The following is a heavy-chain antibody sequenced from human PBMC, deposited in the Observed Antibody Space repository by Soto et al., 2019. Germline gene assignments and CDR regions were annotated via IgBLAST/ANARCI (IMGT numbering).Heavy chain of an antibody. CDR3: VRGSSCSNGVRYNLGWFGP. CDR1: GFTFSTFA. V-gene: IGHV3-33*01. D-gene: IGHD2-8*01. J-gene: IGHJ5*02. Sequence: QVQLVESGGGVVQPGRSLRLSCTASGFTFSTFALHWVRQGPGKWLEWVAIIWPDGNDKYYADSVKGRFTISSDNSKNTLTLQKNSLRAEDTAVYYCVRGSSCSNGVRYNLGWFGPWGQGTLVTVSS. CDR2: IWPDGNDK.